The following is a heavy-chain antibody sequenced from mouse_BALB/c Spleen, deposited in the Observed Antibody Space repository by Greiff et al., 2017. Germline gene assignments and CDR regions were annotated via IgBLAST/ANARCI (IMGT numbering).Heavy chain of an antibody. D-gene: IGHD2-1*01. Sequence: VQLQQSGPSLVKPSQTLSLTCSVTGDSITSGYWNWIRKFPGNKLEYMGYISYSGSTYYNPSLKSRISITRDTSKNQYYLQLNSVTTEDTATYYCARYKGYDGNYDAMDYWGQGTSVTVSS. CDR2: ISYSGST. V-gene: IGHV3-8*02. CDR3: ARYKGYDGNYDAMDY. J-gene: IGHJ4*01. CDR1: GDSITSGY.